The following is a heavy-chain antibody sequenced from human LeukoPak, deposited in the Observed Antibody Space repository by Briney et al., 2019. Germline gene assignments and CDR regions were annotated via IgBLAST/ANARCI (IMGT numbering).Heavy chain of an antibody. J-gene: IGHJ4*02. V-gene: IGHV4-59*01. CDR2: IYYSGST. D-gene: IGHD6-13*01. Sequence: SETLSLTCTVSGGSISSYYWSWIRQPPGKGLEWIGYIYYSGSTNYNPSLKSRVTISVDTSENQFSLKLSSVTAADTAVYYCARAIIAAAENLGGFDYWGQGTLVTVSS. CDR1: GGSISSYY. CDR3: ARAIIAAAENLGGFDY.